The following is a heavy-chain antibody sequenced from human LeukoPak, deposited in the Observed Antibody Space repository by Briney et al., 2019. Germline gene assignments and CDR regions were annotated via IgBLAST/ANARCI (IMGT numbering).Heavy chain of an antibody. V-gene: IGHV3-49*04. CDR2: IASKTYGGTA. CDR1: GFTFGDYA. Sequence: GGSLRLSCTASGFTFGDYAMTWVRQAPGKGLEWVGFIASKTYGGTAEYAASVKGRFTISRDDSKSIAYLQMNSLKTEDTAVYFCSRDQTPYHWGQGTLVTVSS. CDR3: SRDQTPYH. J-gene: IGHJ5*02.